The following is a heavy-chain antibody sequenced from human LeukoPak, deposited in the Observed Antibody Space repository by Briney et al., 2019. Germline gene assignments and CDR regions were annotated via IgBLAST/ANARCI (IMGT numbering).Heavy chain of an antibody. J-gene: IGHJ4*02. CDR2: VDRISGAS. D-gene: IGHD3-16*01. Sequence: ASVKVSCKAFGVTLIGYHMHWVRQAPGRRHEWMGWVDRISGASSKAQKFQGRVTMTRDTSMSTFYMDMSGLTSDDTAIYWCAISDFIWGIACWGVGTQVTVSS. CDR1: GVTLIGYH. CDR3: AISDFIWGIAC. V-gene: IGHV1-2*02.